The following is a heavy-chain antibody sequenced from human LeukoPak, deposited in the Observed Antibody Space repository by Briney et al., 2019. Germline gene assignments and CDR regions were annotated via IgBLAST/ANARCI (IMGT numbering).Heavy chain of an antibody. CDR1: GGSISSYY. D-gene: IGHD3-10*01. CDR3: ARASRQYGSGSSYYYYYYMDV. V-gene: IGHV4-59*12. J-gene: IGHJ6*03. CDR2: IYYSGST. Sequence: SETLSLTCTVSGGSISSYYWSWIRQPPGKGLEWIGYIYYSGSTNYNPSLKSRVTMSVDTSKNQFSLKLSSVTAADTAVYYCARASRQYGSGSSYYYYYYMDVWGKGTTVTVSS.